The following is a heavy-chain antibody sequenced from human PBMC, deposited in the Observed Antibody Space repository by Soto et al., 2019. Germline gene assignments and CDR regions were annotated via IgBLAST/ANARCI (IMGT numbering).Heavy chain of an antibody. D-gene: IGHD1-26*01. V-gene: IGHV4-4*02. J-gene: IGHJ5*01. Sequence: SETLSLTCSVSGGSITNSNWWTWVRLPPAKGLEWIGDIYHAGSTKYNPSLERRVTISVDTSKNQFALTLTSVTAADTAVYFCARGPPIVGNTKPLDSWGRGTLVTVSS. CDR1: GGSITNSNW. CDR3: ARGPPIVGNTKPLDS. CDR2: IYHAGST.